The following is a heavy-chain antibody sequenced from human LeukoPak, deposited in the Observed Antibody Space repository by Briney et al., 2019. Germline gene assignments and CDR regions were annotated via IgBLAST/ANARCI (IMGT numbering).Heavy chain of an antibody. CDR1: GFTFSSYA. CDR2: ISYDGSNK. CDR3: ARAPVGATGDAFDI. Sequence: PGGSLRLSCAASGFTFSSYAMHWVRQAPGKGLEWVAVISYDGSNKYYADSVKGRFTISRDNSKNTLYLQMNSLRAEDTAVYYCARAPVGATGDAFDIWGQGTMVSVSS. J-gene: IGHJ3*02. D-gene: IGHD1-26*01. V-gene: IGHV3-30-3*01.